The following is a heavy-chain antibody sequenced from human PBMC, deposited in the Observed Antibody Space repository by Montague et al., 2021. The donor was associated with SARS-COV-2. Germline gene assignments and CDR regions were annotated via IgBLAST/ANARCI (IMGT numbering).Heavy chain of an antibody. CDR3: LNYHGSGSYGDF. CDR1: GFTFSTYG. V-gene: IGHV3-23*01. J-gene: IGHJ4*02. CDR2: ISASAMRT. Sequence: SLRLSCAASGFTFSTYGMTWVRQAPGKGLEWVSSISASAMRTHYPDSVKGLFTISRDNSKNTLYLQMSSLRAEDTAVYFCLNYHGSGSYGDFWGQGTLVTVSP. D-gene: IGHD3-10*01.